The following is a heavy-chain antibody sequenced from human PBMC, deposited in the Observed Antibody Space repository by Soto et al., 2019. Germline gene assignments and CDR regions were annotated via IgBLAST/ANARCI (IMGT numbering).Heavy chain of an antibody. D-gene: IGHD2-8*01. CDR3: ARGGVY. CDR1: GFTFSSHE. J-gene: IGHJ1*01. V-gene: IGHV3-48*03. Sequence: PGGSLRLSCEATGFTFSSHEMNWIRQTPGKRLEWIAKISGSGSTINYAVSVKGRFTISRDNVQRTLHLQMDSLRVEDTGVYYCARGGVYWGRGTLVTVSS. CDR2: ISGSGSTI.